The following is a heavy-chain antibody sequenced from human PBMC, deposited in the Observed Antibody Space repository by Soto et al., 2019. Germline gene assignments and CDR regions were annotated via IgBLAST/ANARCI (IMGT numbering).Heavy chain of an antibody. V-gene: IGHV4-31*03. Sequence: LYLTSTVSGDSIGRAGYCSWIRHFPGRGLEWIGCISSSGSTYYNPALNNRISLSRDTSQNQFSLKLLSVTAADTAIYYCARSGVTGIEHASDCFERWGKGNLVNVSS. D-gene: IGHD2-21*02. CDR1: GDSIGRAGY. CDR2: ISSSGST. J-gene: IGHJ5*02. CDR3: ARSGVTGIEHASDCFER.